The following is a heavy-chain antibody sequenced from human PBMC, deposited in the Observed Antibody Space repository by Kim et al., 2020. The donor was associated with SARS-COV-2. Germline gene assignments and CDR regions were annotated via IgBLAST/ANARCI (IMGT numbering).Heavy chain of an antibody. CDR1: GGSISSGGYS. J-gene: IGHJ6*02. CDR2: IYYSGNT. CDR3: ARGYGSGSPYGMDV. V-gene: IGHV4-30-2*01. Sequence: SETLPPTCAVSGGSISSGGYSWSWIRQPPGKGLEWIGYIYYSGNTYYNPSLKSRVTISVDRSKNQFSLKLSSVTAADTAVYYCARGYGSGSPYGMDVWG. D-gene: IGHD3-10*01.